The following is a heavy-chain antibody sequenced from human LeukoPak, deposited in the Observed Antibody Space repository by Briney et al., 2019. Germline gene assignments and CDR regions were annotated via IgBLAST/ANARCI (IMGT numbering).Heavy chain of an antibody. J-gene: IGHJ4*02. Sequence: GGSLRLSCVASGITFSNYAVSWVRQAPEKGLDWVSVISGSAHKIRYADSVKGRFTISRDNSKNTLYLQMNNLRAEDSAIYYCAKRVSYSSGSHFDYWGQGTLVTVSS. CDR2: ISGSAHKI. V-gene: IGHV3-23*01. CDR1: GITFSNYA. D-gene: IGHD3-10*01. CDR3: AKRVSYSSGSHFDY.